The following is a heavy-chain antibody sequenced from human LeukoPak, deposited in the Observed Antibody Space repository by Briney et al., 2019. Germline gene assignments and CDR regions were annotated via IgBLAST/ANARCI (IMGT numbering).Heavy chain of an antibody. D-gene: IGHD5-18*01. Sequence: SETLSLTCTVSGDSVSSSSSFWGWIRQPPGRGLEWIGRIYYSWSTYYNPSLKSQGPISVGPYKTQFSLTLHAVTAADTAVYYCGRDRRGYRYAHINGGEGTRVTVPS. J-gene: IGHJ4*02. CDR3: GRDRRGYRYAHIN. V-gene: IGHV4-39*07. CDR1: GDSVSSSSSF. CDR2: IYYSWST.